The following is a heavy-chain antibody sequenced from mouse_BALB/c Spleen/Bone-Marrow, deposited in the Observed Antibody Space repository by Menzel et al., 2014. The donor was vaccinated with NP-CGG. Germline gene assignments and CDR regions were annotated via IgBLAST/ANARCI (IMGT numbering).Heavy chain of an antibody. J-gene: IGHJ4*01. CDR1: GYTFTDHA. D-gene: IGHD2-14*01. V-gene: IGHV1S137*01. Sequence: VKLQESGAKLVRPGVSVKISCKGPGYTFTDHAIHWVKRSHAKSLEWIGVISGYHGDAIYNQKFKGKATMTVDKSSSTAYMELARLTSEDSAIYYCARSGKVRNAMDYWGQGTSVTVSS. CDR2: ISGYHGDA. CDR3: ARSGKVRNAMDY.